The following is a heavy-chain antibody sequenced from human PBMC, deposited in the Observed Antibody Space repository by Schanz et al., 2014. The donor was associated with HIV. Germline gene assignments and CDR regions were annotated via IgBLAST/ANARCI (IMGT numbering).Heavy chain of an antibody. CDR3: AREGESSGRAGLFDL. V-gene: IGHV3-30*03. Sequence: QVQLVESRGGVVQPGRSQRLSCAASGFTFRSYGMHWVRQAPGKGLEWVALISYDGNTKYYADSVKGRFSISREDSKNTVHLQMDSLRPEDTAVYYCAREGESSGRAGLFDLWGQGAMVTVSS. CDR2: ISYDGNTK. CDR1: GFTFRSYG. D-gene: IGHD6-19*01. J-gene: IGHJ3*01.